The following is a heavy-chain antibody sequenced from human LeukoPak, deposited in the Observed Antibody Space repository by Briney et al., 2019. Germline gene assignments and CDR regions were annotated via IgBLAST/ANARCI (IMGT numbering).Heavy chain of an antibody. CDR3: ARGGYCSSTSCLDY. D-gene: IGHD2-2*01. CDR1: GGSFSGYY. V-gene: IGHV4-34*01. Sequence: SETLSLTCAVYGGSFSGYYWSWIRQPPGKGLEWIGEINHSGSTNYNPSLKSRVTISVDTSKNQFSLKLSSVTATDTAVYYCARGGYCSSTSCLDYWGQGTLDTVSS. CDR2: INHSGST. J-gene: IGHJ4*02.